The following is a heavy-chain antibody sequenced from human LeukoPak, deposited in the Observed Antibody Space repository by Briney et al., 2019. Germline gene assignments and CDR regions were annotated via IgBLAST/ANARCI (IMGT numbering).Heavy chain of an antibody. J-gene: IGHJ6*03. CDR3: AREGGLVYYYYYYMDV. Sequence: ASLKVSCKASGYTFNDYYIHWVRQAPGQGLEWMGWINPNSGDANYAQKFQGRVTMTRDTSISTGYMELSSLRSEDTAVYYCAREGGLVYYYYYYMDVWGKGTTVTVSS. V-gene: IGHV1-2*02. CDR2: INPNSGDA. D-gene: IGHD3-16*01. CDR1: GYTFNDYY.